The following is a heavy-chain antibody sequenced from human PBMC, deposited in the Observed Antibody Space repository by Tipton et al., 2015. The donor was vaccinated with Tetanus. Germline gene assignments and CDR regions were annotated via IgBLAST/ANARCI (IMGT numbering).Heavy chain of an antibody. CDR2: IWYDGSNK. CDR1: GFTFSSYG. Sequence: SLRLSCAASGFTFSSYGMHWVRQAPGKGLEWVAVIWYDGSNKYYADSVKGRFTISRDNAKNSLYLQMNSLRAEDTAVYYCARGQVDSSGYYGYWGQGTLVTVSS. J-gene: IGHJ4*02. CDR3: ARGQVDSSGYYGY. V-gene: IGHV3-33*01. D-gene: IGHD3-22*01.